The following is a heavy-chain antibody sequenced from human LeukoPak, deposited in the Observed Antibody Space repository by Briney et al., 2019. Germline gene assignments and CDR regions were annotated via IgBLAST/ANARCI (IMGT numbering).Heavy chain of an antibody. D-gene: IGHD6-25*01. CDR2: ISGDSNYI. V-gene: IGHV3-21*01. Sequence: GGSLRLSCAASGFTFSSYSMNWVRQAPGKGLEWVSSISGDSNYIYYADSVRGRFTISRDNAKNSVYLQMDSLRVEDTARYYCARDFIPAATFHSWGQGTRVTVSS. CDR3: ARDFIPAATFHS. J-gene: IGHJ4*02. CDR1: GFTFSSYS.